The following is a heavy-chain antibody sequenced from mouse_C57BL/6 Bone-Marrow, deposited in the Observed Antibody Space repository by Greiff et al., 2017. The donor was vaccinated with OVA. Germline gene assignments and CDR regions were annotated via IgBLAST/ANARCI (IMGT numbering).Heavy chain of an antibody. CDR3: ARLLFFAY. Sequence: EVKLVESGGGLVQPGGSLKLSCAASGFTFSDYYMYWVRQTPEKRLEWVAYISNGGGSTYYSDTVKGRFTISRDNAKNTLYLQMSRLKSEDTAMYYCARLLFFAYWGQGTLVTVSA. J-gene: IGHJ3*01. CDR2: ISNGGGST. CDR1: GFTFSDYY. V-gene: IGHV5-12*01. D-gene: IGHD1-1*01.